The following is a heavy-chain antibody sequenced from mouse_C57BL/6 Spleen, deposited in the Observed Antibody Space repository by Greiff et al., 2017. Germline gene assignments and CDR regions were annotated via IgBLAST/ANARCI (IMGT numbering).Heavy chain of an antibody. V-gene: IGHV1-9*01. CDR2: ILPGSGST. D-gene: IGHD2-3*01. CDR1: GYTFTGYW. Sequence: VQLQQSGAELMKPGASVKLSCKATGYTFTGYWIEWVKQRPGHGLEWIGEILPGSGSTNYTQKFKGKATFTADTSSNTAYMQLSSLTTEDSAIYYCARYDGYYGYWGQGTTLTVSS. J-gene: IGHJ2*01. CDR3: ARYDGYYGY.